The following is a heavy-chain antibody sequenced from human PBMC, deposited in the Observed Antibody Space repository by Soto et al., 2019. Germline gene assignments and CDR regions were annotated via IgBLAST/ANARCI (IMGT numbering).Heavy chain of an antibody. J-gene: IGHJ6*02. CDR3: ARAATGSSSWITYYYYYGMDV. CDR2: ISPNSGGT. D-gene: IGHD6-13*01. Sequence: ASVKVSCKASGYTFTGYYMHWVRQAPGQGLEWMGWISPNSGGTNYAQKFQGWVTMTRDTSISTAYMELSRLRSDDTAVYYCARAATGSSSWITYYYYYGMDVWG. V-gene: IGHV1-2*04. CDR1: GYTFTGYY.